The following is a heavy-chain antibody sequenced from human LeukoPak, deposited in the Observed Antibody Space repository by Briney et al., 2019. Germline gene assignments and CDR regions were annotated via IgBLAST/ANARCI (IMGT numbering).Heavy chain of an antibody. D-gene: IGHD6-6*01. CDR1: GFTFSSYE. J-gene: IGHJ5*02. CDR2: ISSSGSTI. V-gene: IGHV3-48*03. Sequence: GGSLRLSCAASGFTFSSYEMNWVRQAPGKGLEWVSYISSSGSTIYYADSVKGRFTISRDNAKNSLYLQMNSLRAEDTAVYYCAKDWEMYSSSSSFDPWGQGTLVTVSS. CDR3: AKDWEMYSSSSSFDP.